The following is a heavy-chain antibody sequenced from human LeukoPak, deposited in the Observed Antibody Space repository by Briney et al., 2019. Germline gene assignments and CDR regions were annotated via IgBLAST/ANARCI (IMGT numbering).Heavy chain of an antibody. CDR3: AKDLNLYCSSTSCWGGFDP. V-gene: IGHV3-30*18. J-gene: IGHJ5*02. CDR2: ISYDGSNK. Sequence: GGSLRLSCAASGFTFSSYGMHWVRQAPGKGLEGVAVISYDGSNKYYADSVKGRFTISRDNSKNTLYLQMNSLRAEDTAVYYCAKDLNLYCSSTSCWGGFDPWGQGTLVTVSS. CDR1: GFTFSSYG. D-gene: IGHD2-2*01.